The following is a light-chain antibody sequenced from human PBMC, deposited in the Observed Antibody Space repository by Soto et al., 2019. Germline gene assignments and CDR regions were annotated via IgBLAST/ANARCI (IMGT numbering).Light chain of an antibody. Sequence: DIQMTQSPSSLSASVGDRVTMTCRASQDIRNYVAWYQQKPGEVPKLLIYAASTLQSGAPARFSGVCFGTDFNLTISGLRPQDVATYCCQRYHSALLTFGPGTKVDL. CDR2: AAS. V-gene: IGKV1-27*01. CDR1: QDIRNY. CDR3: QRYHSALLT. J-gene: IGKJ3*01.